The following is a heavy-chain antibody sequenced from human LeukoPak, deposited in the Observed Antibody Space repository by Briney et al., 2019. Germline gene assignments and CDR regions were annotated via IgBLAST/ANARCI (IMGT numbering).Heavy chain of an antibody. J-gene: IGHJ4*02. CDR2: VGGSRSYT. CDR1: GFTFSDYY. V-gene: IGHV3-11*03. D-gene: IGHD5-12*01. Sequence: PGGSLRLSCTASGFTFSDYYMSWIRQAPGGGLEWLSYVGGSRSYTDYADSVKGRFTISRDNAENSLYLQMNSLRAEDTAVYYCARGYRGIEYWGQGTLVTVSS. CDR3: ARGYRGIEY.